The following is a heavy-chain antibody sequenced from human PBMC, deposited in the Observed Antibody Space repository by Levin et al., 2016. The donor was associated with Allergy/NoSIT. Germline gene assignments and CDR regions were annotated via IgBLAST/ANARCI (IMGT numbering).Heavy chain of an antibody. D-gene: IGHD1-26*01. V-gene: IGHV4-34*01. CDR3: ARGLGSRSDI. CDR1: GGSFSGYY. Sequence: SETLSLTCAVYGGSFSGYYWSWIRQPPGKGLEWIGEINHSGSTNYNPSLKSRVTISVDTSKNQFSLKLSSVTAADTAVYYCARGLGSRSDIWGQGTMVTVSS. J-gene: IGHJ3*02. CDR2: INHSGST.